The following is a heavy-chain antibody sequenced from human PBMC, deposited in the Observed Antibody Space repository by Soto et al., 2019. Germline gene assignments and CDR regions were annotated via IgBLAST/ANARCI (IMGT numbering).Heavy chain of an antibody. CDR2: IIPILGIA. CDR1: GGTFSSYT. Sequence: SVKVSCKASGGTFSSYTISWVRQAPGQGLEWMGRIIPILGIANYAQKFQGRVTITADKSTSTAYMELSSLRSEDTAVYYCARSPGIVATTHDYWGQGTLVTVSS. J-gene: IGHJ4*02. D-gene: IGHD5-12*01. V-gene: IGHV1-69*02. CDR3: ARSPGIVATTHDY.